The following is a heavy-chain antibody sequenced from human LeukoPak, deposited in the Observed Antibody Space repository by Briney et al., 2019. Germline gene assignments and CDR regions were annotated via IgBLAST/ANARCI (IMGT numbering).Heavy chain of an antibody. CDR1: GYTFTSYG. J-gene: IGHJ3*02. CDR3: ARDDIGSYPGTDAFDI. CDR2: ISAYNGNT. D-gene: IGHD1-26*01. Sequence: ASVKVSCKASGYTFTSYGISWVRQAPGQGLEWMGWISAYNGNTNYAQKLQGRVTMTTDTSTSTAYMELRSLRSDDTAVYYCARDDIGSYPGTDAFDIWGQGTMVTVSS. V-gene: IGHV1-18*01.